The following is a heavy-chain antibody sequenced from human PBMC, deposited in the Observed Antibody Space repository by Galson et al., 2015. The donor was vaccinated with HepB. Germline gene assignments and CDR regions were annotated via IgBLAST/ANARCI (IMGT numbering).Heavy chain of an antibody. CDR3: ARQSGYSSGWLDV. CDR2: IIPIFGTA. V-gene: IGHV1-69*06. J-gene: IGHJ6*02. Sequence: SVKVSCKASGGTFSRYAISWVRQAPGQGLEWMGGIIPIFGTANYAQKFQGRVTITADKSTSTAYMELSSLRSEDTAVYYCARQSGYSSGWLDVWGQGTTVTVSS. D-gene: IGHD6-19*01. CDR1: GGTFSRYA.